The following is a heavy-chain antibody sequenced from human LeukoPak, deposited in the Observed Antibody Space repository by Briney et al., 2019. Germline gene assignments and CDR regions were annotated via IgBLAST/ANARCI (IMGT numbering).Heavy chain of an antibody. CDR1: GGSFSGYY. D-gene: IGHD3-22*01. Sequence: SETLSLTCAVYGGSFSGYYWSWIRQPPGKGLEWIGEINHSGSTNYNPSLKSRVTISVDTSKNQFSLKLSSVTAADTAVYYCARDRGYYYDSSGSYPFDICGQGTMVTVSS. V-gene: IGHV4-34*01. J-gene: IGHJ3*02. CDR3: ARDRGYYYDSSGSYPFDI. CDR2: INHSGST.